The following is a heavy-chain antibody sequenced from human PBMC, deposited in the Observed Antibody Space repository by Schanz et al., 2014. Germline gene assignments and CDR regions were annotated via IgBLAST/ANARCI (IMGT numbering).Heavy chain of an antibody. V-gene: IGHV3-30*18. CDR1: GFTFSDSW. D-gene: IGHD1-26*01. J-gene: IGHJ4*02. Sequence: QVQLEESGGGMVQPGGSLRLSCAASGFTFSDSWMHWVRQAPGKGLEWVTVISYDGNTKYYADSVKGRFTISRDNSKNTLYLQMNSLRPEDTAVYYCAKEGSIYWDRSVDYWGQGTLVTVSS. CDR3: AKEGSIYWDRSVDY. CDR2: ISYDGNTK.